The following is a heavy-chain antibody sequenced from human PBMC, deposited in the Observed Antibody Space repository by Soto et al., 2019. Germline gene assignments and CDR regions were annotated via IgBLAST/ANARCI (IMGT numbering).Heavy chain of an antibody. CDR2: IYYSGST. J-gene: IGHJ4*02. V-gene: IGHV4-31*03. CDR3: AREGLRGCPDY. CDR1: GGSISSGGYY. Sequence: SATLSLTCTVSGGSISSGGYYWSWIRQHPGKGLEWIGYIYYSGSTYYNPSLKSRVTISVDTSKNQFSLKLSSVTAADTAVYYCAREGLRGCPDYWGQGTLVTVSS. D-gene: IGHD5-12*01.